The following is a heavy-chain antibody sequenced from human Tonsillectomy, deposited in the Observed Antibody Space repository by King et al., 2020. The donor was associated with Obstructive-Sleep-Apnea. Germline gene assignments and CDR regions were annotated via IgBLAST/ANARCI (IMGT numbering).Heavy chain of an antibody. CDR2: ISYAGSNK. D-gene: IGHD6-19*01. CDR1: GFTFSSYA. J-gene: IGHJ4*02. V-gene: IGHV3-30*04. Sequence: VQLVESGGGVVQPGRSLRLSCAASGFTFSSYAMHWVRQAPGKGLEWVAVISYAGSNKYYADSVKGRFTISRDNSKNTPYLQMNSLRAEDTAVYYCAKDPDKLTGYSSGWYDITLDYWGQGTLVTVSS. CDR3: AKDPDKLTGYSSGWYDITLDY.